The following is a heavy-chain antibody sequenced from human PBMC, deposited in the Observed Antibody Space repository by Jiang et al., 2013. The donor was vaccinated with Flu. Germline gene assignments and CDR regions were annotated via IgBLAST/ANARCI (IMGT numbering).Heavy chain of an antibody. D-gene: IGHD3-22*01. CDR3: AKRGDNIGYYPNEAFDI. J-gene: IGHJ3*02. Sequence: VQLLESGGGLVQPGGSLRLSCVASGFTFSSYAMNWVRQAPGKGLEWVSSIADTGVGTYYADSVKGRFIVSRDNSKNTVFLEMNNLRADDTAVYYCAKRGDNIGYYPNEAFDIWGQGTMVTVSS. V-gene: IGHV3-23*01. CDR1: GFTFSSYA. CDR2: IADTGVGT.